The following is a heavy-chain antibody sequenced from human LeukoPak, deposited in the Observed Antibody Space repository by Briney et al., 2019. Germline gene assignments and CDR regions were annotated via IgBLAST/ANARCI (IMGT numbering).Heavy chain of an antibody. CDR1: GGSISSTCHY. J-gene: IGHJ4*02. CDR3: ARSVYDSSGYSLLGDN. Sequence: SDTLSLTCTVSGGSISSTCHYWHWLRQPPGKGLEWFGYIHSTGSTNYNPSLKSRVTISVDTSKREFSLKLRSVTAADTAVYYCARSVYDSSGYSLLGDNWGQGTLVTVSS. V-gene: IGHV4-61*01. D-gene: IGHD3-22*01. CDR2: IHSTGST.